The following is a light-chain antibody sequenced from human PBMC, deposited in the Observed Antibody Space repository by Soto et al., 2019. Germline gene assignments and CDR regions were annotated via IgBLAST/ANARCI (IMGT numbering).Light chain of an antibody. CDR1: QSLDNN. CDR3: QNYNSAPFT. J-gene: IGKJ3*01. V-gene: IGKV3-15*01. CDR2: AAS. Sequence: DIVMTQSPVTLSVSPGERATLSCRASQSLDNNLAWYQQKPGQAPRLLIYAASARATGIPARFSGSGSGTEFSLTISGLQSEDFAVYYCQNYNSAPFTFGPGTKVDIK.